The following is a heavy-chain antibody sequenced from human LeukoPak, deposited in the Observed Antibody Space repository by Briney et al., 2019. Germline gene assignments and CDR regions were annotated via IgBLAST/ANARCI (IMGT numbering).Heavy chain of an antibody. J-gene: IGHJ6*03. Sequence: SETLSLTCTVSGGSISSYYWSWIRQPAGKGLEWIGRICTSGSTNYNPSLKSRVTMSVDTSKNQFSLKLSSVTAADTAVYYCARLRGQWLAPYYYYYMDVWGKGTTVTVSS. CDR1: GGSISSYY. V-gene: IGHV4-4*07. CDR2: ICTSGST. CDR3: ARLRGQWLAPYYYYYMDV. D-gene: IGHD6-19*01.